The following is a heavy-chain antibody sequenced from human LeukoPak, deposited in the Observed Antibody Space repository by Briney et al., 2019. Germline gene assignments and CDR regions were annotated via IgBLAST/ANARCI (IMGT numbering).Heavy chain of an antibody. J-gene: IGHJ6*04. Sequence: PGESLKISCKGSGYSFTNYWIGWVRQMPGKGLEWVGLIYPGDSDTRYSPSFQGQVTISADKSICTAYLQWSSLKASDTAMYYCARLPPVPAAMLDYYYGMDVWGKGTTVTVSS. CDR1: GYSFTNYW. D-gene: IGHD2-2*01. CDR2: IYPGDSDT. V-gene: IGHV5-51*01. CDR3: ARLPPVPAAMLDYYYGMDV.